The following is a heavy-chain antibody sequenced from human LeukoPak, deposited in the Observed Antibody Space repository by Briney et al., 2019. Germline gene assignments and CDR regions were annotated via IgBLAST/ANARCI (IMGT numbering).Heavy chain of an antibody. CDR3: ASPAPYSSGWYVLDY. V-gene: IGHV1-18*01. CDR2: ISAYNGNT. D-gene: IGHD6-19*01. CDR1: GYTFTSYG. Sequence: ASVKVSCKASGYTFTSYGISWVRQAPGQGLEWMGWISAYNGNTNYAQKLQGRVTMTTDTSTSTAYMELRSLRSDDTAVYYCASPAPYSSGWYVLDYWGQGTLVAVS. J-gene: IGHJ4*02.